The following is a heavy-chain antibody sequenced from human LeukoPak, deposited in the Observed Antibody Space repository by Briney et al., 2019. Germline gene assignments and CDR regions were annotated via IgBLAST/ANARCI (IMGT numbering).Heavy chain of an antibody. CDR1: GYTFTSYG. J-gene: IGHJ5*02. V-gene: IGHV1-18*01. D-gene: IGHD6-13*01. Sequence: ASVKVSCKASGYTFTSYGISWVRQAPGQGLEWMGWISAYNGNTNYAQKLQGRVTMTTDTSTSTAYMELRGLRSDDTAVYYCARVAGIAAAEGWFDPWGQGTLVTVSS. CDR3: ARVAGIAAAEGWFDP. CDR2: ISAYNGNT.